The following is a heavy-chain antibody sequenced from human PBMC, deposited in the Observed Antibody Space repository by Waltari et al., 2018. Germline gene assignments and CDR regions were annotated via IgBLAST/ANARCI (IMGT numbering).Heavy chain of an antibody. J-gene: IGHJ4*02. Sequence: EVQLLESGGGLVLPGGSLRLSCAASEFTFSSYAINWVRQAPGTGLEWVSAISFSDATYYADSVKGRFTISRDTSKNTVYLQMNSLRAEDTAVYYCAKPFYNWDDPLHSWGQGTLVTVSS. D-gene: IGHD1-20*01. CDR3: AKPFYNWDDPLHS. V-gene: IGHV3-23*01. CDR1: EFTFSSYA. CDR2: ISFSDAT.